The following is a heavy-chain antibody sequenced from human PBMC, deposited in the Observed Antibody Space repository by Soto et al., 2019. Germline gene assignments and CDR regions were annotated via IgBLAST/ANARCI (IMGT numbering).Heavy chain of an antibody. CDR3: ARVPTVTNVFWLDS. D-gene: IGHD4-17*01. CDR2: INAGNGNT. V-gene: IGHV1-3*01. Sequence: ASVKVSCKASGYTFTSYAMHWVRQAPGQRLEWMGWINAGNGNTKYSQKFQGRVTITRDTSASTAYMELSSLRSEDTAVYYCARVPTVTNVFWLDSWGQGTLVTGSS. CDR1: GYTFTSYA. J-gene: IGHJ5*01.